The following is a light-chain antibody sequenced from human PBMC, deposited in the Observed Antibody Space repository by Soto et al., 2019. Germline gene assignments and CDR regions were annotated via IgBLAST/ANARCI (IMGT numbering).Light chain of an antibody. J-gene: IGKJ1*01. Sequence: DIQMTQSPSSLSASVGDSVTITCRASQSISSYVNWYQQKPGKAPNLLIYSASTLQSGVPSRFTGGGSGTDFSLTINSLEPEYFATYICQQLYSTPWMFGQGTKVEI. CDR2: SAS. CDR1: QSISSY. CDR3: QQLYSTPWM. V-gene: IGKV1-39*01.